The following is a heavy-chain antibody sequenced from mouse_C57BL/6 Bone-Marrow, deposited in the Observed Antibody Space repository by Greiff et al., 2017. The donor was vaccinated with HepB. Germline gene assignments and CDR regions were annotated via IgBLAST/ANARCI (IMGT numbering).Heavy chain of an antibody. D-gene: IGHD2-2*01. V-gene: IGHV1-55*01. CDR3: AGGYDGSYYFDY. Sequence: QVQLQQPGAELVKPGASVKMSCKASGYTFTSYWITWVKQRPGQGLEWIGDIYPGSGSTNYNVKFNSKATLTVDTSSSTAYMQLSSLTSEDSAVYYCAGGYDGSYYFDYWGQGTTLTVSS. CDR1: GYTFTSYW. J-gene: IGHJ2*01. CDR2: IYPGSGST.